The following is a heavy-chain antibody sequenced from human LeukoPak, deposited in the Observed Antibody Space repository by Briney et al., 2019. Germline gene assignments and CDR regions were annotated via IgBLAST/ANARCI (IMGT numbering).Heavy chain of an antibody. CDR3: AKVERAWNTRAPLGFDY. CDR2: ISYDGSNK. J-gene: IGHJ4*02. D-gene: IGHD1-1*01. Sequence: PGGSLRLSCAASGFTFRNYGMHWVRQAPGKGLEWVAVISYDGSNKYYADSVKGRFTISRDNSKNTLYLQMNSLRAEDTAVYYCAKVERAWNTRAPLGFDYWGQGTLVTVSS. CDR1: GFTFRNYG. V-gene: IGHV3-30*18.